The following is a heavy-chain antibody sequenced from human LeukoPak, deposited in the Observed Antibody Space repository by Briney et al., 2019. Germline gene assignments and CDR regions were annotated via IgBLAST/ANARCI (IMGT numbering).Heavy chain of an antibody. CDR1: GGSISNYY. V-gene: IGHV4-59*01. CDR3: ARTYGSSGLGYFDL. CDR2: IYYSGST. J-gene: IGHJ2*01. Sequence: SETLSLTCTVSGGSISNYYWNWIRQSPGKGLEWIGYIYYSGSTYYSPSLKSRLTISVDTSKNQFSLKLSSVTAADTAVYYCARTYGSSGLGYFDLWGRGTLVTVSS. D-gene: IGHD6-13*01.